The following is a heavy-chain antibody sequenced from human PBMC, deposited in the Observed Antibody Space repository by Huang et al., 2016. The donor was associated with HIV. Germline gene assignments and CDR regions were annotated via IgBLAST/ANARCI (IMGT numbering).Heavy chain of an antibody. Sequence: QVQLYQWGAGPLRPSVTLSLTCGVYVGSLHGYYWNWLRQSPGRGLEWIGEVNHGGSTKYNPSLKSRVTISVDTSNIQFSLNLTSVTATDTADYYCATSRSGSGWFLDIRGRGTLVSVS. D-gene: IGHD6-19*01. CDR1: VGSLHGYY. J-gene: IGHJ2*01. V-gene: IGHV4-34*01. CDR2: VNHGGST. CDR3: ATSRSGSGWFLDI.